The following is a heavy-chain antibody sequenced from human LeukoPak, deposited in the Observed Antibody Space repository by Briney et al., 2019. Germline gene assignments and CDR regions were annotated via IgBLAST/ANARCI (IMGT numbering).Heavy chain of an antibody. CDR2: ISGSGGST. J-gene: IGHJ4*02. V-gene: IGHV3-23*01. CDR3: AKDSHWILFDD. CDR1: GFTFSRYG. D-gene: IGHD2-2*03. Sequence: GGSLRLSCAASGFTFSRYGMSWVRQAPGKGLEWVSGISGSGGSTYYADSVKGRFTISRDNSKNTLYLQMNSLRDEDTAVYYCAKDSHWILFDDWGQGTLVTVSS.